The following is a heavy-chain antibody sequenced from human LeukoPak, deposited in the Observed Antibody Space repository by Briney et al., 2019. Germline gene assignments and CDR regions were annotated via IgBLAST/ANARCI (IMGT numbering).Heavy chain of an antibody. D-gene: IGHD3-10*01. V-gene: IGHV3-66*02. CDR3: ARWRVPGYFDY. CDR1: GFTVSNNY. CDR2: IYTDGTT. Sequence: GGSLRLSCAASGFTVSNNYMSWVRQAPGKGLEWVSVIYTDGTTYYADSVKGRFTISRDNSKSTLYLQMNSLRAEDTAVYYCARWRVPGYFDYWGQGALVTVFS. J-gene: IGHJ4*02.